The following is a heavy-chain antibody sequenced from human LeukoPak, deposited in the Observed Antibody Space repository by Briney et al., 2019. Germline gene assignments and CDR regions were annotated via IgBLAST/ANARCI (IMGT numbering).Heavy chain of an antibody. CDR3: ARGVFFMRYCSSTSCLRTPFDP. CDR2: IYYSGST. Sequence: SETLSLTCTVSGGSISSSRYYWAWIRQPPGKGLEWIGSIYYSGSTNYNPSLKSRVTISVDTSKNQFSLKLSSVTAADTAVYYCARGVFFMRYCSSTSCLRTPFDPWGQGTLVTVSS. CDR1: GGSISSSRYY. J-gene: IGHJ5*02. V-gene: IGHV4-39*07. D-gene: IGHD2-2*01.